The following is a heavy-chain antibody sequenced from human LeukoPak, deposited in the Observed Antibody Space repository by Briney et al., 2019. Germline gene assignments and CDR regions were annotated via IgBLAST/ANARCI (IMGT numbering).Heavy chain of an antibody. CDR2: MNPNSGNT. Sequence: GASVKVSCKASGYTFTSYDINWVRQATGQGLEWMGWMNPNSGNTGYAQKFQGRVTITRSTSISTAYMELSSLRSEDTAVYYCAGGRDIVVVPDPGAFDIWGQGTMVTVSS. CDR3: AGGRDIVVVPDPGAFDI. J-gene: IGHJ3*02. V-gene: IGHV1-8*03. CDR1: GYTFTSYD. D-gene: IGHD2-2*01.